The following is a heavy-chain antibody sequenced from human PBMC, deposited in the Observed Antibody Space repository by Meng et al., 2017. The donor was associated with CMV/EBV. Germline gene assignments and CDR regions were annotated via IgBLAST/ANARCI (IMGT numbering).Heavy chain of an antibody. Sequence: VTLQNTGPVLLTPPQTLSLPCPASGGSISSSYWGSIRQPAGKGLEWIGRIYTSGSTNYNPSLKSRVTMSVDTSKNQFSLKLSSVTAADTAVYYCAKSSEQNWNYGGWYFDLWGRGTLVTVSS. CDR2: IYTSGST. CDR3: AKSSEQNWNYGGWYFDL. J-gene: IGHJ2*01. D-gene: IGHD1-7*01. V-gene: IGHV4-4*07. CDR1: GGSISSSY.